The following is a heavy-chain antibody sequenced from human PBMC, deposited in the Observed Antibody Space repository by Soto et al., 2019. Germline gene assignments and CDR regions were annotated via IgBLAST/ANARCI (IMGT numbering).Heavy chain of an antibody. CDR3: AGIHSGYCSGGSCYYFDY. Sequence: GGSLRLSCAASGFTFSSYAMSWVRQAPGKGLEWVSAISGSGGSTYYADSVKGRFTISRDNSKNTLYLQMNSLRAEDTAVYYCAGIHSGYCSGGSCYYFDYWGQGTLVTVSS. J-gene: IGHJ4*02. CDR2: ISGSGGST. CDR1: GFTFSSYA. V-gene: IGHV3-23*01. D-gene: IGHD2-15*01.